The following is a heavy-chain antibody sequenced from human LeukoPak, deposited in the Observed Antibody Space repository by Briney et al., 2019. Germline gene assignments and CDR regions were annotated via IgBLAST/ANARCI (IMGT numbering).Heavy chain of an antibody. J-gene: IGHJ4*02. D-gene: IGHD3-9*01. Sequence: ASVKVSCKASGYTFTSYDINWVRQATGQGLEWMGWMNPNSGNTGYAQKFQGRVTMTRNTSISTAYMELSSLRSEDTAVYYCARGRKGDILTGYYPNDYWGQGTLVTVFS. V-gene: IGHV1-8*01. CDR1: GYTFTSYD. CDR2: MNPNSGNT. CDR3: ARGRKGDILTGYYPNDY.